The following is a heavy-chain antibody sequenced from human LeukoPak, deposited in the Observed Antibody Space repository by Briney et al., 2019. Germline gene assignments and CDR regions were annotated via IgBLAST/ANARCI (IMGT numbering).Heavy chain of an antibody. D-gene: IGHD2-2*01. CDR2: ISGSGGST. V-gene: IGHV3-23*01. J-gene: IGHJ4*02. CDR1: GFTFSSYS. CDR3: AKSRYCSSTSCYWAFDY. Sequence: GSLRLSCTASGFTFSSYSMSWVRQAPGKGLEWVSAISGSGGSTYYADSVKGRFTISRDNSKNTLYLQMNSLRAEDTAVYYCAKSRYCSSTSCYWAFDYWGQGTLVTVSS.